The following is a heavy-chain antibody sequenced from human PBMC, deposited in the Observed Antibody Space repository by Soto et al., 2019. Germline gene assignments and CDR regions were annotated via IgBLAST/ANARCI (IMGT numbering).Heavy chain of an antibody. CDR1: GGSISSGGYY. CDR2: IYYSGST. Sequence: QVQLQESGPGLVKPSQTLSLTCTVSGGSISSGGYYWSWIRQHPGKGLEWIGYIYYSGSTYYNPSLKSRVTISVDTSKNQFSLKLSSVTAADTAVYYCARDSGSGYSYGRLFDYWGQGTLVTVSS. V-gene: IGHV4-31*03. D-gene: IGHD5-18*01. CDR3: ARDSGSGYSYGRLFDY. J-gene: IGHJ4*02.